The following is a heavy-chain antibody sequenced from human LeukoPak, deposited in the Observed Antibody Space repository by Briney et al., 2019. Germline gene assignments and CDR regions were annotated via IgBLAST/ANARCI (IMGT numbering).Heavy chain of an antibody. V-gene: IGHV1-18*01. CDR1: GYTFTSYG. CDR3: ARNAPPPHIMVWGVTYNWFDP. J-gene: IGHJ5*02. CDR2: ISAYNGNT. Sequence: ASVKVSCKASGYTFTSYGTSWVRQAPGQGLEWMGWISAYNGNTNYAQKLQGRVTMTTDTSTSTAYMELRSLRSDDTAVYYCARNAPPPHIMVWGVTYNWFDPWGQGTLVTVSS. D-gene: IGHD3-10*01.